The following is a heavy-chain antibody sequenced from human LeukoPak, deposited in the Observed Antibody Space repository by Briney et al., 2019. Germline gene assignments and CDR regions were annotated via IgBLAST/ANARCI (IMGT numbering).Heavy chain of an antibody. V-gene: IGHV3-7*03. CDR3: GRGGNWNDF. CDR2: IKPDGSDK. J-gene: IGHJ4*02. CDR1: GFTFSSYW. D-gene: IGHD1-1*01. Sequence: GGSLRLSCVASGFTFSSYWMSWVRQAPGKGLEWVANIKPDGSDKDYMDSVKGRFSISRDNSKNLLYLQINVLRAEDTAVYYCGRGGNWNDFWGQGTQVTVSS.